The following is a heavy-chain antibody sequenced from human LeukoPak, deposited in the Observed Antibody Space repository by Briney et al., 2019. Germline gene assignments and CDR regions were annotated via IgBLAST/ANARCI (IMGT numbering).Heavy chain of an antibody. CDR2: IYYSGST. D-gene: IGHD5-24*01. Sequence: SETLSLTCTVSGDSISTDTYYWGWIRQPPGTGLEWIGSIYYSGSTYYNPSLRSRVTISVDTSKNQFSLKLSSVTAADTAVYYCARELRDGYNLWGQGTLVTVSS. J-gene: IGHJ4*02. CDR1: GDSISTDTYY. V-gene: IGHV4-39*07. CDR3: ARELRDGYNL.